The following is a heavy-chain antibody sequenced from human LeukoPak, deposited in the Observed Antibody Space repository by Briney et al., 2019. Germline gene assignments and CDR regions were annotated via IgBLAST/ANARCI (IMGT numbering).Heavy chain of an antibody. J-gene: IGHJ5*02. Sequence: PSETLCLTCSVSGGSISGYYWSWIRQPAGKGLEWIGRIHTSGNTNYNPSLKSRVTISVDKSKIQFSLKLSSVTAADTAVYYCARGLVGTTGEQNWFDPWGQGTLVSVSS. CDR2: IHTSGNT. D-gene: IGHD1-26*01. CDR1: GGSISGYY. CDR3: ARGLVGTTGEQNWFDP. V-gene: IGHV4-4*07.